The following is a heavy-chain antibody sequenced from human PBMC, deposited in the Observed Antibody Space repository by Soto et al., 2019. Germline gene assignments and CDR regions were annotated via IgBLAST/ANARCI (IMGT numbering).Heavy chain of an antibody. CDR3: ARGGRNYYDRSAIAIFEPDHCLDP. CDR2: IFYTGST. V-gene: IGHV4-31*03. Sequence: SETLSLTCTVSGGSISSDGYYWSWLRHHPGEGLEWSGCIFYTGSTYYNPSLKSRLTMSVDTSKSQFSLRVSSVTAADTAVYYCARGGRNYYDRSAIAIFEPDHCLDPWGQGTLVT. D-gene: IGHD3-22*01. CDR1: GGSISSDGYY. J-gene: IGHJ5*02.